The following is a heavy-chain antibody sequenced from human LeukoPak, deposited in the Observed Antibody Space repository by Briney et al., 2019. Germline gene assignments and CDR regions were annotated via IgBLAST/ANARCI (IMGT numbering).Heavy chain of an antibody. D-gene: IGHD4-17*01. CDR2: ISWNSGSI. Sequence: QPGRSLRLSCAASGFTFDDYAMHWVRQAPGKGLEWVSGISWNSGSIGYADSVKGRFIISRDNAKNSLYLQINSLRAEDTALYYCAKGLGPDGLYYYYGMDVWGQGTTVTVSS. J-gene: IGHJ6*02. CDR3: AKGLGPDGLYYYYGMDV. V-gene: IGHV3-9*01. CDR1: GFTFDDYA.